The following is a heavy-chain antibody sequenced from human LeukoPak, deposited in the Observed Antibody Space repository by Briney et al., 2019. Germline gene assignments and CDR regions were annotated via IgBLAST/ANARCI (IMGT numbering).Heavy chain of an antibody. CDR2: INAGNGNT. V-gene: IGHV1-3*01. CDR1: GYTFTSYA. Sequence: GAAVKVSCKASGYTFTSYAMHWVRQAPGQRLEWMGWINAGNGNTKYSQKFQGRVTITRDTSASTAYMELSSLRSEDTAVYYCARADWSRVFDYWGQGTLVTVSS. D-gene: IGHD3-9*01. CDR3: ARADWSRVFDY. J-gene: IGHJ4*02.